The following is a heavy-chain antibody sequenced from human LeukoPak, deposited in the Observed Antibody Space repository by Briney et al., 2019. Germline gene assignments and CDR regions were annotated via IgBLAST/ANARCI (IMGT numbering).Heavy chain of an antibody. CDR2: IKEDGSEK. D-gene: IGHD2-21*01. CDR1: GFSFSSYW. J-gene: IGHJ4*02. V-gene: IGHV3-7*01. Sequence: GGSLRLSCAASGFSFSSYWMSWVRQAPGKGLEGVANIKEDGSEKYYVDSVKGRFIISRDNAKNSLYLQMNTLRAEDTAVYYCARDHRGIYSPFDYWGQGTLVTVSS. CDR3: ARDHRGIYSPFDY.